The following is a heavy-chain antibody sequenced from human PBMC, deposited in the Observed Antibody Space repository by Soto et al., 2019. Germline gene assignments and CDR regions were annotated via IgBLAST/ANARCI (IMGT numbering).Heavy chain of an antibody. CDR3: VREFRGFTYGPHYFYGMDV. CDR1: GGSFSSSDFY. Sequence: SETLSLTCTVSGGSFSSSDFYWSWIRQPPGKGPEWIGNIDYTGSTSYSPSLKSRVTISVETSKRQFSLNLNSVTAADTAVYYCVREFRGFTYGPHYFYGMDVWGQGTTVTVSS. D-gene: IGHD5-18*01. CDR2: IDYTGST. J-gene: IGHJ6*02. V-gene: IGHV4-30-4*01.